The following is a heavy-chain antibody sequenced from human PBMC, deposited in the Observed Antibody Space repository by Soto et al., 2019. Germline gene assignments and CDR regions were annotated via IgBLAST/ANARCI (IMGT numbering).Heavy chain of an antibody. D-gene: IGHD3-3*01. CDR1: GFTFSSYW. CDR3: ARGAFGAYYLDY. CDR2: IKGDGITT. J-gene: IGHJ4*02. Sequence: EVQLVDSGGGLVQPGGSLRLSCAASGFTFSSYWIHWVRQAPGEGLVWVSRIKGDGITTTYADSVKGRFTISRDYAKNTVFLQMNSLRAEDTAVYYCARGAFGAYYLDYWGQGTLVTVSS. V-gene: IGHV3-74*01.